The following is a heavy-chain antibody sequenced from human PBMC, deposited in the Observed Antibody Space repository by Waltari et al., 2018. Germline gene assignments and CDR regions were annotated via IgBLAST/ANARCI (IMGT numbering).Heavy chain of an antibody. CDR3: TSLEEVFLYYMNV. D-gene: IGHD3-3*01. V-gene: IGHV3-73*02. J-gene: IGHJ6*03. CDR1: GFTLSGDA. Sequence: EVQLVESGGGLVQPGGSLKISCAASGFTLSGDAVHWVRQASGKGLEWVGRFRSKANGFAIAYAASVEGRFIISRDDSKNTAYLQMNSLKAEDTAVYYCTSLEEVFLYYMNVWGKGTTVTISS. CDR2: FRSKANGFAI.